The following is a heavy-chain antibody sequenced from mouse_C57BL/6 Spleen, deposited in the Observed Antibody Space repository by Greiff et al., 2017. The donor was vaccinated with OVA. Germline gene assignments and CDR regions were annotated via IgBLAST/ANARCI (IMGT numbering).Heavy chain of an antibody. CDR1: GYAFSSYW. CDR2: IYPGDGDT. D-gene: IGHD1-1*01. CDR3: ARVGYYGSYYFDY. J-gene: IGHJ2*01. Sequence: QVQLQQSGAELVKPGASVKISCKASGYAFSSYWMNWVKQRPGKGLEWIGQIYPGDGDTNYNGKFKGKATLTADKSSSTAYMQLSSLTSEDSAVYFCARVGYYGSYYFDYWGQGTTLTVSS. V-gene: IGHV1-80*01.